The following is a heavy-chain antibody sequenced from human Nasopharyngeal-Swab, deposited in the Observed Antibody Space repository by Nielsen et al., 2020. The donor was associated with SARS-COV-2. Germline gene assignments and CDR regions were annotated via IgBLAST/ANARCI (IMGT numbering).Heavy chain of an antibody. V-gene: IGHV3-53*01. CDR2: IYSGGST. CDR1: GFTVSSNY. Sequence: GESLKISCAASGFTVSSNYMSWVRQAPGKGLEWVSVIYSGGSTYYADSVKGRFTISRDNSKNTLYLQMNSLRAEGTAVYYCARDRYNWNYFDYWGQGTLVTVSS. CDR3: ARDRYNWNYFDY. J-gene: IGHJ4*02. D-gene: IGHD1-20*01.